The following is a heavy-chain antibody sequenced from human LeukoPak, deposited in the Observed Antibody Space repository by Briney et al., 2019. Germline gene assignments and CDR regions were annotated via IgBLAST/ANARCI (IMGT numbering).Heavy chain of an antibody. J-gene: IGHJ4*02. CDR2: IDSDGSTT. D-gene: IGHD6-13*01. CDR3: ARDEQHLVPFDY. Sequence: GGSLRLSCAASGFTFSSYWMHWVRQAPGKGLVWVSRIDSDGSTTSYADSVKGRFTISRDNAKNTLYLQMNSLRAEDTAVYYCARDEQHLVPFDYWGQGTLVTVSS. V-gene: IGHV3-74*01. CDR1: GFTFSSYW.